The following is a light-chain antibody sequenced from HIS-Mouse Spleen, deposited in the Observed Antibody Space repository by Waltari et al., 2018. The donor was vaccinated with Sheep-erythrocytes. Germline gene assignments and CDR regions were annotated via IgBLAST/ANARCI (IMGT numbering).Light chain of an antibody. CDR3: QQYDNLPLT. Sequence: DIQMTQSPFSLSASVGDRVTITCQARQDISNYLNWYQQKPGKAPKHLIYDASNLETGVPSRFSGSGSGTDFTFTISSLQPEDIATYYCQQYDNLPLTFGGGTKVEIK. CDR1: QDISNY. J-gene: IGKJ4*01. CDR2: DAS. V-gene: IGKV1-33*01.